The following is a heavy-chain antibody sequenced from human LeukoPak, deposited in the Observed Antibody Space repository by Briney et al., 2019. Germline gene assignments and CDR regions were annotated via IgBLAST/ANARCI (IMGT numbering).Heavy chain of an antibody. D-gene: IGHD2-8*01. V-gene: IGHV4-34*01. CDR1: GGSFSGYY. Sequence: SETLSLTCAVYGGSFSGYYWSRIRQPPGKGLEWIGEINHSGSTNYNPSLKSRVTISVDTSKNQFSLKLSSVTAADTAVYYCARRCTNGVCSNDAFDIWGQGTMVTVSS. CDR2: INHSGST. J-gene: IGHJ3*02. CDR3: ARRCTNGVCSNDAFDI.